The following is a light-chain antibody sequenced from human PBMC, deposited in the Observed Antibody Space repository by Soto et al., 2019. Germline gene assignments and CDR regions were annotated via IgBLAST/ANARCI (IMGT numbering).Light chain of an antibody. V-gene: IGKV3-15*01. CDR1: QSVGTT. J-gene: IGKJ1*01. Sequence: VLTQSPATLSVSPGEGVTLSCRASQSVGTTLAWYQQKPGQAPRLLIYGAFTRVTGIPARFSGSGSGTEFTLTISSLQAEDFAVYYCLQYLSIPRTFGQGTKVEIK. CDR2: GAF. CDR3: LQYLSIPRT.